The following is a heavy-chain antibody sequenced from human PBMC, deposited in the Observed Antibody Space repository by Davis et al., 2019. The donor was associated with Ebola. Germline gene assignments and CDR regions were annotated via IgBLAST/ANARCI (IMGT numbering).Heavy chain of an antibody. J-gene: IGHJ4*02. V-gene: IGHV3-7*01. D-gene: IGHD5-24*01. CDR3: ATRDGSPGY. Sequence: PGGSLRLSCVASGFTFSSYWMTWVRQAPGKGLEWVANIKQDGSEKYYLDSVKGRFTIFRDNAKTSLYLQMNSLRAEDTAVYYCATRDGSPGYWGQGTRVTVAS. CDR2: IKQDGSEK. CDR1: GFTFSSYW.